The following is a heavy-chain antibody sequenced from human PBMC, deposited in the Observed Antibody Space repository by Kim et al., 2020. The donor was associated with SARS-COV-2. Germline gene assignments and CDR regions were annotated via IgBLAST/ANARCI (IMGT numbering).Heavy chain of an antibody. J-gene: IGHJ4*02. Sequence: NYAQNFLGRVTIPADESTSTAYMVLSSLRSEDTAVYYCARDNGDYEELDYWGQGTLVTVSS. CDR3: ARDNGDYEELDY. D-gene: IGHD4-17*01. V-gene: IGHV1-69*01.